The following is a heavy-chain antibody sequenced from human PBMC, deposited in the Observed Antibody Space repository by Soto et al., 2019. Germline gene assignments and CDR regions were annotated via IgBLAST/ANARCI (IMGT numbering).Heavy chain of an antibody. D-gene: IGHD6-19*01. V-gene: IGHV3-74*01. CDR2: INSDGSRT. CDR3: ARILAVAGTSA. CDR1: GFTLSSYW. J-gene: IGHJ4*02. Sequence: EVQLVESGGGLVQPGGSLRLSCAVSGFTLSSYWMHWVRQAPGKGLVWVSCINSDGSRTSYADSVKGRFTISRDNAKNTLYLQMNSLRAEDTAVYYCARILAVAGTSAWGQGTLVTVSS.